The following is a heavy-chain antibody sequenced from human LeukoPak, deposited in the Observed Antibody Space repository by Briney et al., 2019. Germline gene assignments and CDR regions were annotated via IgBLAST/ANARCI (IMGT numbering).Heavy chain of an antibody. CDR3: ARYYYDSSGYYYKDY. V-gene: IGHV3-11*04. Sequence: GGSLRLSCAASGFTFSDYYMSWIRQAPGKGLEWVSYVSSSGSTIYYADSVKGRFTISRDNAKNSLYLQMNSLRAEDTAMYYCARYYYDSSGYYYKDYWGQGTLVTVSS. J-gene: IGHJ4*02. D-gene: IGHD3-22*01. CDR1: GFTFSDYY. CDR2: VSSSGSTI.